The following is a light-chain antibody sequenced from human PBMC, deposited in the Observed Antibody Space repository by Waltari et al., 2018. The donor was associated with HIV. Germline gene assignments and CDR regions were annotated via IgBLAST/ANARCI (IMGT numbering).Light chain of an antibody. V-gene: IGLV2-11*01. J-gene: IGLJ3*02. CDR3: CSYAGSYTLV. CDR1: SSDVGGYKY. Sequence: QSALTQPRSVSGSPGQSVTISCTGTSSDVGGYKYVSWYQQHPDKAPKLMIYDVSKRPSGVPDRFSGAKSGNTASLTISGLQAEDEADYYCCSYAGSYTLVFGGGTKLTVL. CDR2: DVS.